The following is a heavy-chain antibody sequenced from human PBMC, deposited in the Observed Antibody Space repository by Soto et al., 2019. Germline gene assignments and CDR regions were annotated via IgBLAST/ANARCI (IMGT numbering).Heavy chain of an antibody. V-gene: IGHV4-34*01. Sequence: QVQLQQWGAGLLKPSETLSLTCAVYGGSFSGYYWSWIRQPPGKGLEWIGEINHSGSTNYNPSLKSRVTISVDTSKNRFSLKLSSVTAADTAVYYCARVTSGTTTLRRNYYYYYYMDVWGKGTTVTVSS. J-gene: IGHJ6*03. CDR2: INHSGST. D-gene: IGHD1-7*01. CDR3: ARVTSGTTTLRRNYYYYYYMDV. CDR1: GGSFSGYY.